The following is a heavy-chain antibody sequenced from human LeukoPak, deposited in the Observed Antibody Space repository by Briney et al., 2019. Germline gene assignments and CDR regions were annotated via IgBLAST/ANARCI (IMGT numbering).Heavy chain of an antibody. D-gene: IGHD6-13*01. Sequence: ASVKVSCKASGYTFTSYYLHWVRQAPGQGLEWMGIINPSGGGTSYAQEFQGRVTMTRDTSTSTVYMELSSLRSEDTAVYFCARKAAGASYYYMDVWGKGTTVTVSS. CDR1: GYTFTSYY. CDR3: ARKAAGASYYYMDV. V-gene: IGHV1-46*01. J-gene: IGHJ6*03. CDR2: INPSGGGT.